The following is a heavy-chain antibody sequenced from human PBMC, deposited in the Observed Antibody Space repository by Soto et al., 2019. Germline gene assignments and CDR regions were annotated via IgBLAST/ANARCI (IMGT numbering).Heavy chain of an antibody. CDR2: ISGSGGST. CDR3: AKWIVVVVAATHNWFDP. D-gene: IGHD2-15*01. CDR1: GFTFSSYA. V-gene: IGHV3-23*01. J-gene: IGHJ5*02. Sequence: GSLRLSCAASGFTFSSYAMSWVRQAPGKGLEWVSAISGSGGSTYYADSVKGRFTISRDNSKNTLYLQMNSLRAEDTAVYYCAKWIVVVVAATHNWFDPWGQGTLVTVSS.